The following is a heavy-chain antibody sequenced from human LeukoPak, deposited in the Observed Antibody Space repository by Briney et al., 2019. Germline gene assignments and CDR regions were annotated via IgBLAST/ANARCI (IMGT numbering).Heavy chain of an antibody. J-gene: IGHJ4*02. CDR2: ISGSGGST. CDR3: AKDVDSSGYYLDY. V-gene: IGHV3-23*01. D-gene: IGHD3-22*01. CDR1: GFTFSSYA. Sequence: GGSLRLSCAASGFTFSSYAMSWVRQAPGKGLEWVSAISGSGGSTYYADSVKGRFTISRDNSKNTLYLQLNSLRAEDTAVYYCAKDVDSSGYYLDYWGQGTLVTVSS.